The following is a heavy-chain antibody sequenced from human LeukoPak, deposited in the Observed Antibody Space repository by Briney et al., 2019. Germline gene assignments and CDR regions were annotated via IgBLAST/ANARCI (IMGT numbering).Heavy chain of an antibody. CDR3: ARTYYYDSSGNYGYNWFDP. V-gene: IGHV4-39*01. CDR1: GGPISSSGYY. D-gene: IGHD3-22*01. Sequence: SETLSLTCTVSGGPISSSGYYWGWIRQPPGKGLEWIGSIYFSGSTYYNPSLKSRVTISVDPSKNQFSLKLSSVTAADTAVYYCARTYYYDSSGNYGYNWFDPWGQGTLVTVSS. J-gene: IGHJ5*02. CDR2: IYFSGST.